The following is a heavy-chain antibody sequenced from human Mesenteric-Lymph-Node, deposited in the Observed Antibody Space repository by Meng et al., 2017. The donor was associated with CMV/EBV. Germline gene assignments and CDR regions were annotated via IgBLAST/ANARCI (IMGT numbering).Heavy chain of an antibody. CDR1: GASISSGGYY. D-gene: IGHD1-26*01. CDR3: ARGHPVYSGSYFSH. J-gene: IGHJ4*02. Sequence: SGASISSGGYYWSWIRQHPGKGLEWIGYIYYRGSTYYNPSLKSRVSISVDTSENQFSLKLSYVTAEDTAVYYCARGHPVYSGSYFSHWGQGTLVTVSS. CDR2: IYYRGST. V-gene: IGHV4-31*02.